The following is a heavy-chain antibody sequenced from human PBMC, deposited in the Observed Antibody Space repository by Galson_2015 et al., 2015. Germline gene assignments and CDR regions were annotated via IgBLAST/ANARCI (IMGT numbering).Heavy chain of an antibody. CDR1: GFTFSSYD. V-gene: IGHV3-48*03. Sequence: SLRLSCAASGFTFSSYDMNWVRQAPGKGLEWASYISSSGSTIYYAVSVKGRFTISRDNAKNSLYLQMNSLRAEDTAVYYCASLSTMDVWGQGTTVTVSS. J-gene: IGHJ6*02. CDR2: ISSSGSTI. CDR3: ASLSTMDV.